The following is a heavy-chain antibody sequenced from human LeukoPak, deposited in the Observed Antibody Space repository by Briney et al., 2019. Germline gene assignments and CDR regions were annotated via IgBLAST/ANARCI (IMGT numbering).Heavy chain of an antibody. CDR1: GYTFTKYG. J-gene: IGHJ4*02. CDR3: ARVTLDSFGSRSYQSDC. Sequence: GASVKVSCKASGYTFTKYGISWVRQAPGQGLEWMGWVSTYNGNTNYAQKFEGRVTMTADISTNSAYMELLSLRSDDTAVYYCARVTLDSFGSRSYQSDCWGQGTLVTVSS. V-gene: IGHV1-18*04. CDR2: VSTYNGNT. D-gene: IGHD3-10*01.